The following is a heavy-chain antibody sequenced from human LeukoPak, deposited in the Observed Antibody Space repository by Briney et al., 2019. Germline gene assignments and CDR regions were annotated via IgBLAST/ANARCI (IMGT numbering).Heavy chain of an antibody. CDR1: GGSINSYY. CDR2: IYYSGST. J-gene: IGHJ4*02. D-gene: IGHD6-19*01. V-gene: IGHV4-59*01. CDR3: ARGFRHSAVAGPY. Sequence: SEALSLTCTVSGGSINSYYWSWIRQPPGNGLEWIGFIYYSGSTNYNPSLKSRVTMSVDTSKNQFSLKLSSVTAADTAVYYCARGFRHSAVAGPYWGQGTLVTVSS.